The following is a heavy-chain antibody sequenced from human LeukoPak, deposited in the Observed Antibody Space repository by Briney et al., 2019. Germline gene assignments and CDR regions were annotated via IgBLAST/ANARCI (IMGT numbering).Heavy chain of an antibody. D-gene: IGHD1-14*01. V-gene: IGHV3-53*01. CDR3: ARGVEPLAANTLAY. J-gene: IGHJ4*02. Sequence: GGSLRLSCAATGFTVITNDMTWVRQAPGKGLEWVSVLYSDGNTKYADSVQGRFTISRDNSKNTLYLEMNSLSPDDTAVYYCARGVEPLAANTLAYWGQGTLVTVSS. CDR2: LYSDGNT. CDR1: GFTVITND.